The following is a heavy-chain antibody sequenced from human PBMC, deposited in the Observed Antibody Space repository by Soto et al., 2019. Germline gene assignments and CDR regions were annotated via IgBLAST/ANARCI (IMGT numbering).Heavy chain of an antibody. J-gene: IGHJ4*02. V-gene: IGHV1-69*01. CDR3: ARDRGAMSGSHGYLDY. CDR2: LIPIFGTA. D-gene: IGHD1-26*01. Sequence: QVQLVQSGAEVKKPGSSVKVSCKASGGTFSSYAISWVRQAPGQGLEWMGGLIPIFGTANYAQKFQGRVTITADESTSTAYMELSSLRSEDTAVYYCARDRGAMSGSHGYLDYWGQGTLVTVSS. CDR1: GGTFSSYA.